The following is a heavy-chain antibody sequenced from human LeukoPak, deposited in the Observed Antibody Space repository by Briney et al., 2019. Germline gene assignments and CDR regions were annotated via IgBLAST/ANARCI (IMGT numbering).Heavy chain of an antibody. CDR1: GFTFSGSA. CDR2: IRSKANSYAT. J-gene: IGHJ3*02. V-gene: IGHV3-73*01. D-gene: IGHD1-26*01. CDR3: TRTTSGSYWDDAFDI. Sequence: PGGSLRLSCAASGFTFSGSAMHWVRQASGKGLEWVGRIRSKANSYATAYAASVKGRFTISRDDSKNTAYLQMNSLKTEDTAVYYCTRTTSGSYWDDAFDIWGQGTMVTVSS.